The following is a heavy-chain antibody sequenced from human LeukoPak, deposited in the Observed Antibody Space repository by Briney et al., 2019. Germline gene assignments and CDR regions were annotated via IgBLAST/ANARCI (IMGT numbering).Heavy chain of an antibody. CDR3: TTYCSGGSCYSYDAFDI. CDR2: IRSKANSYAT. CDR1: GFTFSGSA. V-gene: IGHV3-73*01. Sequence: GGSLKLSWAASGFTFSGSAMHWVRQASGKGLEWVGRIRSKANSYATAYAASVKGRFTISRDDSKNTAYLQMNSLKTEDTAVYYCTTYCSGGSCYSYDAFDIWGQGTMVTVSS. D-gene: IGHD2-15*01. J-gene: IGHJ3*02.